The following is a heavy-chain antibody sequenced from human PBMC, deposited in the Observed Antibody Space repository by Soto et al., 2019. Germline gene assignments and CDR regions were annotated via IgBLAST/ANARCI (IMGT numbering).Heavy chain of an antibody. CDR1: GGSISSGGYY. Sequence: QVQLQESGPGLVKPSQTLSLTCTVSGGSISSGGYYWSWIRQHPGKGLEWIGYIYYSGSTYYNPSLKSRVTISVDTSKNQFSLKLSSVTAADTAVYYCARVRRQNYYDSNDAFDIWGQGTMVTVSS. D-gene: IGHD3-22*01. J-gene: IGHJ3*02. CDR3: ARVRRQNYYDSNDAFDI. CDR2: IYYSGST. V-gene: IGHV4-31*03.